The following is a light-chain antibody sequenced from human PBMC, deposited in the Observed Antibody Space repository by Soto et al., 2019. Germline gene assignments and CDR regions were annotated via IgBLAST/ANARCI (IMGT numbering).Light chain of an antibody. Sequence: QLVLTQSPSASDSLGASVKLTCTLSSGHSNYAIAWHQQQSEKGPRYLMKLNSDGSHSKGDGIPDRFSGSSSGAERDLTISSIQSEDEADCFCQSWGSGIVVFGGGTKLTVL. J-gene: IGLJ2*01. CDR3: QSWGSGIVV. CDR2: LNSDGSH. V-gene: IGLV4-69*01. CDR1: SGHSNYA.